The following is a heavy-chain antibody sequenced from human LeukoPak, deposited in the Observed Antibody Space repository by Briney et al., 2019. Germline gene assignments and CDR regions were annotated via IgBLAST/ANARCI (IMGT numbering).Heavy chain of an antibody. CDR2: INPNSGGT. V-gene: IGHV1-2*02. CDR1: GYTFTSYG. Sequence: ASVKVSCKASGYTFTSYGISWVRQAPGQGLEWMGWINPNSGGTNYAQKFQGRVTMTRDTSISTAYMELSRLRSDDTAVYYCARNADYYYYYMDVWGKGTTVTVSS. J-gene: IGHJ6*03. CDR3: ARNADYYYYYMDV.